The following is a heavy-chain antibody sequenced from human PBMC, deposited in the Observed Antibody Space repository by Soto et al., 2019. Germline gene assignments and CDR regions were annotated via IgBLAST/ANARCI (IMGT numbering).Heavy chain of an antibody. J-gene: IGHJ1*01. V-gene: IGHV3-23*01. CDR3: AKGVPGIAVAGTGYFQH. CDR2: ISGSGDST. D-gene: IGHD6-19*01. Sequence: GGSLRLSCAASGFTFSSYAMSWVRQAPGKGLEWVSGISGSGDSTYYADSVEGRFTISRDNSKNTLYLQMNSLRAEDTAVYYCAKGVPGIAVAGTGYFQHWGQGTLVTSPQ. CDR1: GFTFSSYA.